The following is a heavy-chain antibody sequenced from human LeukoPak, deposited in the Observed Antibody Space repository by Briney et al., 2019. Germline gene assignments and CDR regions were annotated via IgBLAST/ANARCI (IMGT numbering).Heavy chain of an antibody. Sequence: GASVKVSCKVSGYTLTELSMHWVRQAPGKGLEWMGGFDPEDGETIYAQKFQGRVTMTEDTSTGTAYMELSSLRSEDTAVYYCATVGYSSGWYFDHWGQGTLVTVSS. CDR1: GYTLTELS. CDR3: ATVGYSSGWYFDH. D-gene: IGHD6-19*01. J-gene: IGHJ4*02. CDR2: FDPEDGET. V-gene: IGHV1-24*01.